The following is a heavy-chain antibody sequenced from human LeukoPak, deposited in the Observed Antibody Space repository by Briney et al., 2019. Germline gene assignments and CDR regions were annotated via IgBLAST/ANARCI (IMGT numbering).Heavy chain of an antibody. CDR2: IKEDGSAE. J-gene: IGHJ5*02. Sequence: GSLRLSCAASGFTFSGHWMGWVRQAPGKGLEWVANIKEDGSAEHYVDSVRGRFTISRDNAKNSLYLQMNSLRAEDTAVYYCARDAGYYVHDLWGQGTLVTVSS. D-gene: IGHD3-10*02. CDR3: ARDAGYYVHDL. CDR1: GFTFSGHW. V-gene: IGHV3-7*01.